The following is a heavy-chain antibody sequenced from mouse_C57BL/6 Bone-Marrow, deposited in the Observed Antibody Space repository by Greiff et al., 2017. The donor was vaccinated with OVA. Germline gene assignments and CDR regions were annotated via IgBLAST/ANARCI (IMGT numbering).Heavy chain of an antibody. V-gene: IGHV2-2*01. CDR2: IWSGGST. D-gene: IGHD2-1*01. CDR3: ARNTPIYYGNYWYFDY. Sequence: QVQLQQSGPGLVQPSQSLSITCTVSGFSLTSYGVHWVRQSPGKGLEWLGVIWSGGSTDYNAAFISRLSISKDNSKSQVFFKMNSLQADDTAIYYCARNTPIYYGNYWYFDYWGQGTTLTVSS. J-gene: IGHJ2*01. CDR1: GFSLTSYG.